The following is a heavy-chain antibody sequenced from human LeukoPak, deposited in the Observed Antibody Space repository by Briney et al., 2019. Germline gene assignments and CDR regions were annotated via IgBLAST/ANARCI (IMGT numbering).Heavy chain of an antibody. Sequence: GESLKISCTGFEYTFSSYWIGWVRQMPGRGLEWMGIIYPGDSDTRYSPSFQGQVTISADKSISTAYLQWSSLRTSDTALYYCARLGLGRFCSGGKCYASEADYWGQGTLVTVSS. CDR2: IYPGDSDT. CDR3: ARLGLGRFCSGGKCYASEADY. CDR1: EYTFSSYW. J-gene: IGHJ4*02. V-gene: IGHV5-51*01. D-gene: IGHD2-15*01.